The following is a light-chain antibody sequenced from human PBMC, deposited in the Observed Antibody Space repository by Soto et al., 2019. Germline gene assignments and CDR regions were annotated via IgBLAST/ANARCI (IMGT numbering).Light chain of an antibody. J-gene: IGLJ2*01. V-gene: IGLV2-14*01. CDR2: EVS. Sequence: QSALTQPASVSGSPGQSITISCSGTSNDVGGYDYVSWYQQHPGKAPKLVIYEVSNRPSWVSNRFSGSKSGNTASLTISVLQPEDEADYYCNSYTSSSTLVFGGGTKVTVL. CDR1: SNDVGGYDY. CDR3: NSYTSSSTLV.